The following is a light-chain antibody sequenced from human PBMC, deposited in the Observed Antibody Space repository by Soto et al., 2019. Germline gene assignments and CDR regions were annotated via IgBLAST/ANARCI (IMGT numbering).Light chain of an antibody. CDR1: QSVSSN. CDR3: QQYINRLT. CDR2: GAS. J-gene: IGKJ4*01. V-gene: IGKV3-15*01. Sequence: EIVMTQSPATLSVSPGERATLSCRASQSVSSNLAWYQQKPGQAPRLLIYGASTRATGIPAMFSGSGSGTEFTLTISSLQSEDFAVYYCQQYINRLTFGGGTKVEIK.